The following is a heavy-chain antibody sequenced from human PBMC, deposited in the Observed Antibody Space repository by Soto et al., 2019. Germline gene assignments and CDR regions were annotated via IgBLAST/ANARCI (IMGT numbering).Heavy chain of an antibody. CDR3: ASGYCSSSSCYEVQH. J-gene: IGHJ1*01. CDR1: GASISSNRYY. CDR2: IYYSGST. V-gene: IGHV4-39*01. D-gene: IGHD2-2*03. Sequence: SETLSLTCTVSGASISSNRYYWGWIRQPPGKGLEWIGNIYYSGSTDYNPSLKSRVTISVDTAKNQFSLRLRSVTATDTAVYYCASGYCSSSSCYEVQHWGQGTLVTVSS.